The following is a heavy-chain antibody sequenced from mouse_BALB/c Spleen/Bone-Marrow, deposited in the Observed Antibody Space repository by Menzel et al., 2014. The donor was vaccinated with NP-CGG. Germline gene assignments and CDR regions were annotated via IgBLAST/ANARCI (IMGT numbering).Heavy chain of an antibody. V-gene: IGHV1-31*01. CDR3: ESRGEYFDV. J-gene: IGHJ1*01. Sequence: EVMLVESGPELVKPGASVKISCKASGYSFTGYYMHWVRRSHGNSLDWIGYIYPYNGVSSYNQKFKGKATLTVDKSSSTAYMGLRSLTSDDSAVYYCESRGEYFDVWGAGTTVTVSS. CDR1: GYSFTGYY. CDR2: IYPYNGVS.